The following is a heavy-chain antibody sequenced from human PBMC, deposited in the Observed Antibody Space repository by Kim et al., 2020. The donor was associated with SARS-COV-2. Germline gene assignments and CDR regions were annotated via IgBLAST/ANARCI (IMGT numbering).Heavy chain of an antibody. D-gene: IGHD4-17*01. J-gene: IGHJ4*02. V-gene: IGHV3-23*01. CDR3: AKQNYGENSFDY. Sequence: YTTDSVKGRFTIARDNSKNTLYLQMNSLRAEDTAVYYCAKQNYGENSFDYWGQGTLVTVSS.